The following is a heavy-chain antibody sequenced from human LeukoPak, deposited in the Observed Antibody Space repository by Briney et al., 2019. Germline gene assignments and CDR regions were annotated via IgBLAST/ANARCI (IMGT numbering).Heavy chain of an antibody. J-gene: IGHJ6*02. CDR2: IIPILGIA. V-gene: IGHV1-69*04. CDR3: ARQPLITMRVCYGMDV. CDR1: GGTFSSYA. Sequence: GASVKVSCKASGGTFSSYAISWVRQAPGQGDEWMGRIIPILGIANYAQKFQGRVTITADKSTSTAYMELSSLRSEDTAVYYCARQPLITMRVCYGMDVWGQGTTVTVSS. D-gene: IGHD3-22*01.